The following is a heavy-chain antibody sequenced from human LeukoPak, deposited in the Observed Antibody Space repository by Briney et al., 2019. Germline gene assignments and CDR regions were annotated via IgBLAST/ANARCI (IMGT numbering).Heavy chain of an antibody. D-gene: IGHD2-2*01. Sequence: PGGSLRLSCAASGFTFSTYAMSWVRQAPGKGLEWVSAISGTGGSTYYTDSVKGRFTISRDNSKNTLYLQMNSLRAEDTALYYCAITFIAAAARQGFWGQGTLVTVSS. CDR1: GFTFSTYA. CDR2: ISGTGGST. J-gene: IGHJ4*02. V-gene: IGHV3-23*01. CDR3: AITFIAAAARQGF.